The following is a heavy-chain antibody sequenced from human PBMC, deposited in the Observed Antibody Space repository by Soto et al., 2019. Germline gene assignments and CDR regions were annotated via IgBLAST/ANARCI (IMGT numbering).Heavy chain of an antibody. CDR2: IYYSGST. Sequence: QVQLQESGPGLVKPSETLSLTCTVSNDSISTYYWTWIRQPPGKGLEWIGFIYYSGSTNYNPSLQSRVTKSVDTSKNQFSLKMNSVTAADTAVYYCARPGRDWGALHSWGQGTLVTVSS. V-gene: IGHV4-59*08. D-gene: IGHD7-27*01. CDR3: ARPGRDWGALHS. CDR1: NDSISTYY. J-gene: IGHJ4*02.